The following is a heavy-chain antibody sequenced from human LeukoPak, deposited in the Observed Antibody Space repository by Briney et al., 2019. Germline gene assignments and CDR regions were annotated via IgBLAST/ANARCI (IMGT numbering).Heavy chain of an antibody. V-gene: IGHV1-8*01. D-gene: IGHD2-15*01. CDR2: MNPNSGNT. J-gene: IGHJ5*02. CDR3: ARGDCSGGSCLGDP. Sequence: GASVKVSCKASGYTFTSYDINWVRQATGQGLEWMGWMNPNSGNTGYAQKFQGRVTMTRNTSISTAYMELSSLRSEDTAVYHCARGDCSGGSCLGDPWGQGTLVTVSS. CDR1: GYTFTSYD.